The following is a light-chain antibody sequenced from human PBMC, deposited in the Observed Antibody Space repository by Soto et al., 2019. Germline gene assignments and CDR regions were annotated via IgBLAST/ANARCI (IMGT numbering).Light chain of an antibody. J-gene: IGLJ7*01. Sequence: QLVLTQSPSASASLGASVKLTCPLSSGHSSYAIAWHQKQPGKGPRYLMDLNNDGSHTKGDGIPDRFSGSSSGADRYLIISSLQSEDEADYYCQTWGTGFQFFGGGTQLTVL. CDR2: LNNDGSH. V-gene: IGLV4-69*01. CDR1: SGHSSYA. CDR3: QTWGTGFQF.